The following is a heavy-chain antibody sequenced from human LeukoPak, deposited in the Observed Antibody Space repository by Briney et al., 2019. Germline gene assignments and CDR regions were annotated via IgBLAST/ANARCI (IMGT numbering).Heavy chain of an antibody. CDR3: AKSFDFSNGHSPILTPFDS. D-gene: IGHD3-3*01. CDR1: GFTFSSSA. Sequence: GGSLRLSCAASGFTFSSSAMSWVRQAPGKGLECVSSISARGISTYYGDSVKGRFTISRDNSKNTLYLQMNSLRGDDIGVYYCAKSFDFSNGHSPILTPFDSWGQGTLVSVSS. CDR2: ISARGIST. J-gene: IGHJ4*02. V-gene: IGHV3-23*01.